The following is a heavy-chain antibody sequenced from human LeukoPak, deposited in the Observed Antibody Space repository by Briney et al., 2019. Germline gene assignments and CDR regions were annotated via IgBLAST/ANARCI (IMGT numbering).Heavy chain of an antibody. CDR2: IYYSGST. J-gene: IGHJ4*02. CDR3: AGLVATITSPFDY. Sequence: SETLSLTCTVSGGSISSGDYYWSWIRQPPGKGLEWIGYIYYSGSTYYNPSLKSRVTISVDTSKNQFSLKLSSVTAAGTAVYYCAGLVATITSPFDYWGQGTLVTVSS. V-gene: IGHV4-30-4*01. CDR1: GGSISSGDYY. D-gene: IGHD5-12*01.